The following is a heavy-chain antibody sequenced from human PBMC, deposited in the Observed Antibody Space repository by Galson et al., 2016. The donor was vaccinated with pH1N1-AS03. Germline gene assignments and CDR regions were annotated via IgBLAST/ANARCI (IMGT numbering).Heavy chain of an antibody. D-gene: IGHD6-13*01. CDR1: GFTFSRNA. CDR3: VRVDPVTAGGTGCDY. V-gene: IGHV3-64*01. CDR2: ISSSGGST. Sequence: SLRLSCAASGFTFSRNAMYWVRQAPGKGLGFVSAISSSGGSTYYANSVKDRFIISRDNSKNMLYLQMGSLRAEDKAVYYCVRVDPVTAGGTGCDYWGQGTLLTVAP. J-gene: IGHJ4*02.